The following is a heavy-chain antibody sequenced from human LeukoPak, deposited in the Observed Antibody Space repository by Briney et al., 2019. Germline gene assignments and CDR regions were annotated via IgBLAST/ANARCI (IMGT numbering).Heavy chain of an antibody. J-gene: IGHJ4*02. CDR1: GFPLSDNQ. Sequence: GGPLRLPCAAPGFPLSDNQINGVRKPPGKGLSWLSYISSTSTSMNYADSVRGRFAISRDNAKNSLYLQMNSLRDEDTAVYYCARVWQDNSGVDYWGQGTLVTVSS. CDR3: ARVWQDNSGVDY. CDR2: ISSTSTSM. V-gene: IGHV3-48*02. D-gene: IGHD2-21*01.